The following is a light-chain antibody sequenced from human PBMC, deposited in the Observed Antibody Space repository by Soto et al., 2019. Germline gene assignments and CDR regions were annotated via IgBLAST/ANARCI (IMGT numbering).Light chain of an antibody. CDR2: AAS. J-gene: IGKJ1*01. CDR1: QSISSY. V-gene: IGKV1-39*01. Sequence: DIQVTQSPSSLSASVGDRVTITCRASQSISSYLNWYRQKPGRAPNLLIYAASKLQSGVPSRFSGSGSGTDFTHTISILQPGDFAIYYCHQSYSAPWTFGQGTKVEIK. CDR3: HQSYSAPWT.